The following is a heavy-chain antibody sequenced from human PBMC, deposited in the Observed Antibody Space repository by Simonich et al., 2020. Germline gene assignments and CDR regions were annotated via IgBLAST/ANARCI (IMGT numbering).Heavy chain of an antibody. D-gene: IGHD7-27*01. CDR2: IKQDGSEK. J-gene: IGHJ6*03. Sequence: EVQLVESGGGLVQPGGSLRLSCAASGFTFSSYWMSWVRQAQGKGLEWVANIKQDGSEKYYVDSVKGRFTISRDNAKNSLYLQMNSLRAEDTAVYYCARDGLGTAYYYYMDVWGKGTTVTVSS. V-gene: IGHV3-7*01. CDR3: ARDGLGTAYYYYMDV. CDR1: GFTFSSYW.